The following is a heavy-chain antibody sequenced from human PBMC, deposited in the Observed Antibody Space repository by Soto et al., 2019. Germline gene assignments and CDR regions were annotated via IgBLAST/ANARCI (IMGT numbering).Heavy chain of an antibody. V-gene: IGHV3-66*01. D-gene: IGHD3-3*01. CDR2: IYSGGST. J-gene: IGHJ3*02. Sequence: EVQLVESGGGLVQPGGSLRLSCAASGFTVSSNYMSWVRQAPGKGLEWVSVIYSGGSTYYADSVKGRFTISRDNSKNPLYFQMTSLRAEDTAVYYCAREASRGFFAMYAFDIWGQGTMVTVSS. CDR1: GFTVSSNY. CDR3: AREASRGFFAMYAFDI.